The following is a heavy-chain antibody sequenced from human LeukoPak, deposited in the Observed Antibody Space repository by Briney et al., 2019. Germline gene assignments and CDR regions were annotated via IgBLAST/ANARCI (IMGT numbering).Heavy chain of an antibody. CDR2: IYYSGST. D-gene: IGHD3-22*01. V-gene: IGHV4-59*01. Sequence: SETLSLTCTVSGGSISSYYWSWIRQPPGKGLEWIGYIYYSGSTSYSPSLKSRVTISVDPSKTPFSLKLSSVTAADTAVYYCARGYYDSSGYMRYGMDVWGQGTTVTVSS. J-gene: IGHJ6*02. CDR3: ARGYYDSSGYMRYGMDV. CDR1: GGSISSYY.